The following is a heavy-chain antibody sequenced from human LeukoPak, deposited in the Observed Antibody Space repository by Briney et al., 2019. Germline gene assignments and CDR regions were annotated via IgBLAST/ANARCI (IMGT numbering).Heavy chain of an antibody. CDR1: GFTFGSQA. CDR3: AKDFRIGYSAHFDY. Sequence: PGGSRRLSLVGSGFTFGSQARGGVPKGPGKGREFVSVIYENGGTTYYADSVKGRFSISRDNSKNTLYLQMDSLRGEDTAVYYCAKDFRIGYSAHFDYWGQGALVTVSS. J-gene: IGHJ4*02. D-gene: IGHD2-21*01. V-gene: IGHV3-23*01. CDR2: IYENGGTT.